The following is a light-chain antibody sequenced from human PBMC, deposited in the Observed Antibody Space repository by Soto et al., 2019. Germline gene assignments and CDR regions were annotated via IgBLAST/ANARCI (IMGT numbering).Light chain of an antibody. J-gene: IGLJ1*01. V-gene: IGLV2-14*01. CDR1: SSYVGGYNY. CDR3: SAYTSSGTLFV. CDR2: DVS. Sequence: QSRLTQPASGTGCPSQSTPFSCTGTSSYVGGYNYVPWYQQHPGKAPKLMIYDVSNRPSGVSNRFSGSKSGNTASLTISGLQAEDEADYYCSAYTSSGTLFVFGTETKVTVL.